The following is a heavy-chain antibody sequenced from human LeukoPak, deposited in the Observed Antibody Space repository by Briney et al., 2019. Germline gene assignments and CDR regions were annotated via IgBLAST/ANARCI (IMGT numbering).Heavy chain of an antibody. CDR3: ARDARVVPAAIGIKHKGFDP. CDR2: ISAYNGNT. CDR1: GYTFTSYG. D-gene: IGHD2-2*01. Sequence: GASVTVSCKASGYTFTSYGISWVRQAPGQGLEWMGWISAYNGNTNYAQKLQGRVTMTTDTSTSTAYMELRSLRSDDTAVYYCARDARVVPAAIGIKHKGFDPWGQGTLVTVSS. J-gene: IGHJ5*02. V-gene: IGHV1-18*01.